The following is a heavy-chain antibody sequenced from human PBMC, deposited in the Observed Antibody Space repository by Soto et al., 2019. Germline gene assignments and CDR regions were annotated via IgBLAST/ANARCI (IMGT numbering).Heavy chain of an antibody. Sequence: PSETLSLTCTVSGGSISSYYWSWIRQPPGKGLEWIGYIYYSGSTNYNPSLKSRVTISVDTSKNQFSLKLSSVTAADTAVYYCARDTLGGGSYADYWGQGTLVTVSS. CDR3: ARDTLGGGSYADY. D-gene: IGHD5-18*01. CDR2: IYYSGST. J-gene: IGHJ4*02. V-gene: IGHV4-59*01. CDR1: GGSISSYY.